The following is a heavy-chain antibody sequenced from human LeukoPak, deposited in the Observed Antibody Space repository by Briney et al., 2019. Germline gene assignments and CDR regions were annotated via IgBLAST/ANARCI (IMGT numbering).Heavy chain of an antibody. CDR1: GYTFTGYY. V-gene: IGHV1-2*02. J-gene: IGHJ3*02. CDR3: ARDTMVRGVIRAHGAFDI. D-gene: IGHD3-10*01. CDR2: INPNSGGT. Sequence: SVKVSCKASGYTFTGYYMHWVRQAPGQGLEWMGWINPNSGGTNYAQKFQGRVTMTRDTSISTAYMELSRLRSDDTAVYYCARDTMVRGVIRAHGAFDIWGQGTMVTVSS.